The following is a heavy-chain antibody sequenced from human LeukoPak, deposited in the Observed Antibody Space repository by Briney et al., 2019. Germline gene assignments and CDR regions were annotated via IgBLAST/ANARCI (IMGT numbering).Heavy chain of an antibody. CDR3: ARSSSSWHFDY. D-gene: IGHD6-13*01. Sequence: GGSLRLSCAASGFTVRSNYMSWVRQAPGKGLEWVSVIYSGGSTYYADSVKGRFTISRDNSKNTLYLQMNSLRAEDTAVYYCARSSSSWHFDYWGQGTLVTVSS. CDR1: GFTVRSNY. V-gene: IGHV3-66*02. J-gene: IGHJ4*02. CDR2: IYSGGST.